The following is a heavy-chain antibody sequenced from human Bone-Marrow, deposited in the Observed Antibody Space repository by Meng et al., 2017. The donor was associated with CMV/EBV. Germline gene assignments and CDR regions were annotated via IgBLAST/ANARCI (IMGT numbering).Heavy chain of an antibody. Sequence: GGSLRLSCAASKFSFTTYEMNWVRQAPGKGLEWVSYISSGGGTIYYADSVKGRFTISRDNAKKSLYLQMNSLRAEDTAVYYCARDLYYDFWSGFSDYGMDVWGQGTTVTV. CDR2: ISSGGGTI. V-gene: IGHV3-48*03. CDR1: KFSFTTYE. D-gene: IGHD3-3*01. CDR3: ARDLYYDFWSGFSDYGMDV. J-gene: IGHJ6*02.